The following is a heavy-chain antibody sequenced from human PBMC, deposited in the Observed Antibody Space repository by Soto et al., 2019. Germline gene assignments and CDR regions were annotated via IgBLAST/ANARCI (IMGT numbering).Heavy chain of an antibody. V-gene: IGHV4-4*07. CDR1: GASVSGFY. D-gene: IGHD2-21*02. CDR2: IYATGTT. J-gene: IGHJ5*02. CDR3: VREGPMTLRDWFDP. Sequence: QVQLQESGPGLVKPSETLSLTCTVSGASVSGFYWSWIRKSAGKGLEWIGRIYATGTTDYNPSPTSGVMMFVDRSKQQFSLELRSLTGAGPSVYYCVREGPMTLRDWFDPWGQGISVTVSS.